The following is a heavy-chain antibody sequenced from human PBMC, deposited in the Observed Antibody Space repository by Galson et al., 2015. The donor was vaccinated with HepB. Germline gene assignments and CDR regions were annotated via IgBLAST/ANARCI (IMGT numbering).Heavy chain of an antibody. CDR2: IKSRTDGGTT. Sequence: SLRLSCAASGFTFRNAWMTWVRQAPGKGLEWVGRIKSRTDGGTTDYAAPVKGRFTISRDDSKKALFLQVKSLKTEDTAMYYCPTTGGGDFDYWGQGTLVTVSS. CDR1: GFTFRNAW. CDR3: PTTGGGDFDY. J-gene: IGHJ4*02. D-gene: IGHD3-16*01. V-gene: IGHV3-15*01.